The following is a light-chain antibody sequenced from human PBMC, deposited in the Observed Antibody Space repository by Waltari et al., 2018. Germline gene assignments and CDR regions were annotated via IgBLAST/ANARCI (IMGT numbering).Light chain of an antibody. CDR1: QSLNSGY. V-gene: IGKV3-20*01. J-gene: IGKJ4*01. CDR3: QQYGSSSLT. Sequence: EIVLTQSPGTLSLSPGERAALSCRTSQSLNSGYLAWYQQKPGQAPRLLIYGASSRATGVPDRFSGSGSGTDFTLTISRLEPEDFAVYYCQQYGSSSLTFGGGTKVEIK. CDR2: GAS.